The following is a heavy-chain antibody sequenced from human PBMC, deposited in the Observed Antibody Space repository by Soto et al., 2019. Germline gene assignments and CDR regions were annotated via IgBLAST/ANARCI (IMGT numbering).Heavy chain of an antibody. CDR2: IYHSGTI. V-gene: IGHV4-4*02. CDR3: ARSVPAATWDYYDMDV. CDR1: GGSVSSSSC. D-gene: IGHD2-2*01. J-gene: IGHJ6*02. Sequence: PSETLSLTCAVSGGSVSSSSCWSWVRQAPGKGLEWIGEIYHSGTINYNPSLKSRVSMSVDKSKNQFSLNLNSVTAADTAVYYCARSVPAATWDYYDMDVWGQGTTVTVSS.